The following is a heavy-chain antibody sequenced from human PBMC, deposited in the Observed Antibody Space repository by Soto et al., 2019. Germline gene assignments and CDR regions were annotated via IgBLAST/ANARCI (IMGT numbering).Heavy chain of an antibody. CDR2: IKQDGSEK. J-gene: IGHJ4*02. CDR1: GFALSNYW. Sequence: EVQLVESGGGLVQPGESLRLSCVASGFALSNYWINWVRQAPGKGLEWVANIKQDGSEKNYVDSVKGRFTISRDNARNSLYLQMNSLGAEDTAAYYCATETSTWGCWGQGTLVTVSS. CDR3: ATETSTWGC. D-gene: IGHD7-27*01. V-gene: IGHV3-7*05.